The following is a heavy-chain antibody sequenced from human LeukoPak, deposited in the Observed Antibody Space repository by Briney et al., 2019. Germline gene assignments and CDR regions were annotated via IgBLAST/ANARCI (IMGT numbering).Heavy chain of an antibody. Sequence: GALVKVSCKASGYTFTDYYMHWVRQAPGQGLEWMGWINPNSGGTSYAQNSQGRVTMTRDTSISTAYMELSRLRSDDTAIYYCARDLEVWGQGTLVAVSS. CDR2: INPNSGGT. CDR1: GYTFTDYY. J-gene: IGHJ4*02. CDR3: ARDLEV. V-gene: IGHV1-2*02.